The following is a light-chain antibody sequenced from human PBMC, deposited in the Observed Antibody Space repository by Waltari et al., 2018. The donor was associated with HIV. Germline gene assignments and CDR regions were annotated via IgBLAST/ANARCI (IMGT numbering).Light chain of an antibody. V-gene: IGLV1-44*01. CDR2: KKD. CDR1: RSNIGTNA. J-gene: IGLJ2*01. CDR3: TTWDHSLFGHVV. Sequence: HSALTQPPSASGTPGQRVTISCSGSRSNIGTNAVSWYQQVPGTAPKLLIVKKDRRPSGVPDRISGSKSGTSASLAISGLQSEDEADYYCTTWDHSLFGHVVFGGGTRLTVV.